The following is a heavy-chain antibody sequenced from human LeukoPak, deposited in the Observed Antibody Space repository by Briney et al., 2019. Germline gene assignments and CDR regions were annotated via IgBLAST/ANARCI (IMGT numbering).Heavy chain of an antibody. CDR1: GFTFDDYA. V-gene: IGHV3-9*01. J-gene: IGHJ6*02. CDR3: ARVHYSGSGSYYPYYHYGMDV. Sequence: GGSLRLSCAASGFTFDDYAMHWVRQAPGKGLEWVSGISWNSGSIGYADSVKGRFTISRDNAKNSLYLQMNSLRAEDTAVYYCARVHYSGSGSYYPYYHYGMDVWGQGTTVTVSS. D-gene: IGHD3-10*01. CDR2: ISWNSGSI.